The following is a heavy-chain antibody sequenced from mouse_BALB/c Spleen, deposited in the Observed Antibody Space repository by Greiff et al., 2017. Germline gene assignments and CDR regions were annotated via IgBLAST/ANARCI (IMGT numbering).Heavy chain of an antibody. D-gene: IGHD2-14*01. V-gene: IGHV5-6*02. CDR3: ARRGYDGYAMDY. J-gene: IGHJ4*01. Sequence: DVKLVESGGDLVKPGGSLKLSCAASGFTFSSYGMSWVRQTPDKRLEWVATISSGGSYTYYPDSVKGRFTISRDNAKNTLYLQMSSLKSEDTAMYYCARRGYDGYAMDYWGQGTSVTVSS. CDR1: GFTFSSYG. CDR2: ISSGGSYT.